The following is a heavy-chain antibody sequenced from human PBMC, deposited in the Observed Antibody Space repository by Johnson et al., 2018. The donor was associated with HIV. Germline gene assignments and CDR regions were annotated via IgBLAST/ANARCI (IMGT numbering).Heavy chain of an antibody. V-gene: IGHV3-23*04. CDR2: ISGSGVST. Sequence: VQLVESGGGLVQPGRSLRLSCAASGFTFDDYAMHWVRQAPGKGLEWVSVISGSGVSTYYADSVKGRFTISRDNSKNTLYLQMNSLRAEDTAVYYCARDKGIAARPDAFDIWGQGTMVTVSS. CDR1: GFTFDDYA. CDR3: ARDKGIAARPDAFDI. J-gene: IGHJ3*02. D-gene: IGHD6-6*01.